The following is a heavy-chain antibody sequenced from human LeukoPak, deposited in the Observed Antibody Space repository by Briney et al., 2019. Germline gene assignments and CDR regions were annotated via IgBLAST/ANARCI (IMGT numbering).Heavy chain of an antibody. Sequence: GGSLRLSCALSGFTFSNYGIHRVRQAPGQGLERVAVISYDGSNKYYADSVQGRFTISRDHAKNTVYLQMNSLRAEDTAVYYCARGSGYSYAFTGRERTKSRLDYWGQGTLVTVSS. D-gene: IGHD5-18*01. CDR1: GFTFSNYG. CDR2: ISYDGSNK. V-gene: IGHV3-30*03. J-gene: IGHJ4*02. CDR3: ARGSGYSYAFTGRERTKSRLDY.